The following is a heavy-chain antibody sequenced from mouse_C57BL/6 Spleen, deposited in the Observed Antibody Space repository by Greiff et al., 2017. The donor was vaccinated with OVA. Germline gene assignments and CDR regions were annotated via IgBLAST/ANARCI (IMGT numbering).Heavy chain of an antibody. D-gene: IGHD2-4*01. Sequence: EVQLVESGGGLVQPGGSMKLSCVASGFTFSNYWMNWVRQSPEKGLEWVAQIRLKSDNYATHYAESVKGRFTISRDDSKSSVYLQMNNLRAEDIGIYYCTGGEGLRNFDYWGQGTTLTVSS. J-gene: IGHJ2*01. CDR3: TGGEGLRNFDY. V-gene: IGHV6-3*01. CDR2: IRLKSDNYAT. CDR1: GFTFSNYW.